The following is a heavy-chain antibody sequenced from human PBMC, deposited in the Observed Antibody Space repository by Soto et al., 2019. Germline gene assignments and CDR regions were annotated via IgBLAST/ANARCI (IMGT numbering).Heavy chain of an antibody. CDR2: TSYDGSNK. V-gene: IGHV3-30*18. D-gene: IGHD5-12*01. Sequence: QVQLVESGGGVVQPGRSLRLSCAASGFTFSLYGMHWVRQAPGKGLEWVAVTSYDGSNKYYADSVKGRFTISRDNSKNTLYLQMKSLRVEDTAVYYCAKDSGYSGYAVYDYDYGMDVWGQGTTVTVSS. CDR3: AKDSGYSGYAVYDYDYGMDV. CDR1: GFTFSLYG. J-gene: IGHJ6*02.